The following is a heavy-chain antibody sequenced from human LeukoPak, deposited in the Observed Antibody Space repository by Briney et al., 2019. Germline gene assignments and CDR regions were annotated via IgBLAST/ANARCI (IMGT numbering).Heavy chain of an antibody. CDR3: ASGNEIAASGLWFDP. D-gene: IGHD2-15*01. Sequence: SETLSLTCTVSGGSISSGDYYWSWIRQPPGKGLEWIGYIYYSGSTYYNPSLKSRVTISVDTPKNQFSLKLSSVTAADTAVYYCASGNEIAASGLWFDPWGQGTLVTVSS. CDR2: IYYSGST. J-gene: IGHJ5*02. V-gene: IGHV4-30-4*01. CDR1: GGSISSGDYY.